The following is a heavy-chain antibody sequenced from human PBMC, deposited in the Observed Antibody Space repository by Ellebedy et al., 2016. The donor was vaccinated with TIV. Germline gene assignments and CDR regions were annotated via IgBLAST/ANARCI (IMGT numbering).Heavy chain of an antibody. Sequence: AASVKVSCKASGYTFTNYGITWVRQAPGQGLEWMGWRSAYNGDKNYAQKLQGRVTMTIDTSTSTAYMELRSLRSDDTAAYYCAREVGGSLDYWGQGTLVTVSS. J-gene: IGHJ4*02. CDR1: GYTFTNYG. CDR2: RSAYNGDK. CDR3: AREVGGSLDY. V-gene: IGHV1-18*01. D-gene: IGHD1-26*01.